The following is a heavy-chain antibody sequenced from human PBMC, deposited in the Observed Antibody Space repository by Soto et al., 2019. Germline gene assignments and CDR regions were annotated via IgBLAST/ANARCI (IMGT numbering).Heavy chain of an antibody. Sequence: SETLSLTCAVYGGSFSGYYWSWIRQPPGKGLEWIGEINHSGSTNYNPSLKSRVTISVDTSKNQFSLKLSSVTAADTAVYYCARASIAVAGSFDYWRQGTLVTVSS. V-gene: IGHV4-34*01. D-gene: IGHD6-19*01. J-gene: IGHJ4*02. CDR1: GGSFSGYY. CDR2: INHSGST. CDR3: ARASIAVAGSFDY.